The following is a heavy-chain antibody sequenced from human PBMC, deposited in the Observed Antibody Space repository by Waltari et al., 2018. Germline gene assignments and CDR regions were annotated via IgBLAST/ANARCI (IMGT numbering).Heavy chain of an antibody. CDR3: ARHWKKSGYRFDP. D-gene: IGHD5-12*01. V-gene: IGHV4-39*01. J-gene: IGHJ5*02. CDR2: IYYSGST. CDR1: GGSICSGSFY. Sequence: QLQLQESGPGLVRPSETLSLTCSVAGGSICSGSFYWGWIRQSPGKGLEWIGSIYYSGSTDYNSNLKSRVTISGDTSKNQFSLKLSSVTAADTAVYYCARHWKKSGYRFDPWGQGTLVTVSS.